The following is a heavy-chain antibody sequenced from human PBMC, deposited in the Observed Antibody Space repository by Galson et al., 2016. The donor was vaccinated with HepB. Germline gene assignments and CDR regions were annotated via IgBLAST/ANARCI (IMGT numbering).Heavy chain of an antibody. CDR3: ARGGGYDYIWGSYRYLGAFDI. CDR2: IYYSGST. CDR1: GGSISSGDYY. J-gene: IGHJ3*02. Sequence: TLSLTCTVSGGSISSGDYYWSWIRQPPGKGLEWIGYIYYSGSTYYNPSLKSRLTISVDTSKTQFSLKLSSVTAADTAVYYCARGGGYDYIWGSYRYLGAFDIWGQGTMVTVSS. D-gene: IGHD3-16*02. V-gene: IGHV4-30-4*01.